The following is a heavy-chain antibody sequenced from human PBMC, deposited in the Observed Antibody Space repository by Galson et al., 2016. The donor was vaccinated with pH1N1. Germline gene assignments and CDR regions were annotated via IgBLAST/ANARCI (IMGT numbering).Heavy chain of an antibody. J-gene: IGHJ4*01. V-gene: IGHV3-23*01. D-gene: IGHD1-1*01. Sequence: APGKGPEWVSVITASGDATFYGHSVKGRFTISRDNSRSTVSLQMNSLRADDTAVYYCVTRRPTTTPGVIDYWGHGTLVTVS. CDR2: ITASGDAT. CDR3: VTRRPTTTPGVIDY.